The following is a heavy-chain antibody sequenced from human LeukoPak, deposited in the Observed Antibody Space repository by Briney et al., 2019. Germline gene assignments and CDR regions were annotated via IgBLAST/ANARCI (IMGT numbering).Heavy chain of an antibody. D-gene: IGHD3-10*02. CDR2: IYYSGST. V-gene: IGHV4-31*03. CDR3: ARVFGELLSYWHFDL. J-gene: IGHJ2*01. CDR1: GGSISSGGYY. Sequence: SETLSLTCTVSGGSISSGGYYWSWIRQHPGKGLEWIGYIYYSGSTYYNPSLKSRVTISVDTSKNQLSLKLSSVTAADTAVYYCARVFGELLSYWHFDLWGRGTLVTVSS.